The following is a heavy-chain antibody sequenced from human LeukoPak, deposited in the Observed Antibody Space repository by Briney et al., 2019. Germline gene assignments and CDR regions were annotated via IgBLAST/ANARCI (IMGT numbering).Heavy chain of an antibody. CDR2: IKEGGSEK. V-gene: IGHV3-7*01. CDR1: GFTFSSYW. Sequence: PGGSLRLSCAVSGFTFSSYWMNWVRQAPGKGLEWVANIKEGGSEKNYVDSVKGRFTISRDNAKNSLYLQMNSLRAEDTALYYCARVRYMYVWGKGTTVTVSS. J-gene: IGHJ6*03. CDR3: ARVRYMYV.